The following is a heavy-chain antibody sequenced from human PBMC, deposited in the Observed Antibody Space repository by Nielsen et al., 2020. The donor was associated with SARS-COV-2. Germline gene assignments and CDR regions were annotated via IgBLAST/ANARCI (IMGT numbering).Heavy chain of an antibody. J-gene: IGHJ3*02. CDR1: AFTFSTYW. D-gene: IGHD3-9*01. CDR2: INSDGSST. CDR3: ARDGVLLRYFDWAGEAFDI. Sequence: GESLKISCAASAFTFSTYWMHWVRQAPGKGLVWVSRINSDGSSTSYADSVKGRFTISRDNAKNTLYLQMNSLRAEDTAVYYCARDGVLLRYFDWAGEAFDIWGQGTMVTVSS. V-gene: IGHV3-74*01.